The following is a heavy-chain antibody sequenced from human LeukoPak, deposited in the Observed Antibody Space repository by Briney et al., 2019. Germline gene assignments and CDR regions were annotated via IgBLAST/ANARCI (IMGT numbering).Heavy chain of an antibody. Sequence: GGSLRLSCTASGFTFSSYGMHWVRQAPGKGLEWVAVISYDGSNKYYADSVKGRFTISRDNSKNTLYLQMNSLRAEDTAVYYCAKEHWGGYWGQGTLVTVSS. D-gene: IGHD3-16*01. CDR3: AKEHWGGY. CDR1: GFTFSSYG. J-gene: IGHJ4*02. CDR2: ISYDGSNK. V-gene: IGHV3-30*18.